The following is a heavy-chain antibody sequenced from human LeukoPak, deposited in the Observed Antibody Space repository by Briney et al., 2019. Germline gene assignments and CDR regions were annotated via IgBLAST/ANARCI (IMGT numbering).Heavy chain of an antibody. CDR2: INHSGST. J-gene: IGHJ5*02. CDR3: ARRLSILIFLDTGYRSSTSCYTKNWFDP. D-gene: IGHD2-2*02. Sequence: SETLSLICAVYGGSFSGYYWSWIRQPPGKGLEWIGEINHSGSTNYNPSLKSRVTISVDTSKNQFSLKLSSVTAADTAVYYCARRLSILIFLDTGYRSSTSCYTKNWFDPWGQGTLVTVSS. V-gene: IGHV4-34*01. CDR1: GGSFSGYY.